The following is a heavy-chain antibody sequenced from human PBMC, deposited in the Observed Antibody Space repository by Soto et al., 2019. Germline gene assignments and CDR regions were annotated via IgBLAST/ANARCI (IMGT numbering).Heavy chain of an antibody. J-gene: IGHJ4*02. Sequence: QVQLVQSGAEEKKPGASVKVSCKASGYTFTSYAMRWVRQAPGQRLEWMGWINAGNGNTKYSQKFQGRVTITRDTSASTAYMELSSLRSEDTAVYYCARIIVVVTALDYWGQGTLVTVSS. CDR1: GYTFTSYA. CDR3: ARIIVVVTALDY. V-gene: IGHV1-3*05. D-gene: IGHD2-21*02. CDR2: INAGNGNT.